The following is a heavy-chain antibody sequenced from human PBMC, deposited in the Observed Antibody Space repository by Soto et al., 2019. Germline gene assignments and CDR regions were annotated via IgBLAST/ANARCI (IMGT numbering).Heavy chain of an antibody. V-gene: IGHV1-69*02. D-gene: IGHD4-17*01. CDR1: GGTFSSYT. J-gene: IGHJ3*02. Sequence: QVQLVQSGAEVKKPGSSVKVSCKASGGTFSSYTISWVRQAPGQGLEWMGRIIPILGIANYAQKFQGRDTITADKSTSTAYMERSSLRSEDTAVYYCARIKYGDYEGGAFDIWGQGTMVTVSS. CDR2: IIPILGIA. CDR3: ARIKYGDYEGGAFDI.